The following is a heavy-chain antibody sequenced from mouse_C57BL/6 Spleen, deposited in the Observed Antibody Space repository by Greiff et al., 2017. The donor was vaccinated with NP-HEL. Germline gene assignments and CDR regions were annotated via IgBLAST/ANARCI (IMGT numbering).Heavy chain of an antibody. CDR1: GYSITSGYY. CDR3: ASNYGPWYFDV. CDR2: ISYDGSN. Sequence: DVHLVESGPGLVKPSQSLSLTCSVTGYSITSGYYWNWIRQFPGNKLEWMGYISYDGSNNYNPSLKNRISITRDTSKNQFFLKLNSVTTEDTATYYCASNYGPWYFDVWGTGTTVTVSS. V-gene: IGHV3-6*01. J-gene: IGHJ1*03. D-gene: IGHD1-1*02.